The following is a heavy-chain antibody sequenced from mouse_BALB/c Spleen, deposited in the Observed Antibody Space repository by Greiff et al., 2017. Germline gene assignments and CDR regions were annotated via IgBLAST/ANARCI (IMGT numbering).Heavy chain of an antibody. J-gene: IGHJ4*01. CDR2: ISYSGST. CDR1: GYSITSDYA. Sequence: EVKLLESGPGLVKPSQSLSLTCTVTGYSITSDYAWNWIRQFPGNKLEWMGYISYSGSTSYNPSLKSRISITRDTSKNQFFLQLNSVTTEDTATYYCARYGGYGPYAMDYWGQGTSVTVSS. V-gene: IGHV3-2*02. D-gene: IGHD2-10*02. CDR3: ARYGGYGPYAMDY.